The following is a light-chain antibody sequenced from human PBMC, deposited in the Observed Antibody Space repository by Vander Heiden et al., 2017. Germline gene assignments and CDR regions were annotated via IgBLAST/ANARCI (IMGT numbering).Light chain of an antibody. CDR2: DNS. V-gene: IGLV1-40*01. Sequence: QSLLTQPPSVSRAPAQWVTMSSTGSSPHIVPGYDLPWYALLPGTAPKLLIFDNSNRPSGVPDRFSGSNSGTSASLAITGLQAEDEADYYCQSYDSSLTSHVFGTGTKVTVL. J-gene: IGLJ1*01. CDR3: QSYDSSLTSHV. CDR1: SPHIVPGYD.